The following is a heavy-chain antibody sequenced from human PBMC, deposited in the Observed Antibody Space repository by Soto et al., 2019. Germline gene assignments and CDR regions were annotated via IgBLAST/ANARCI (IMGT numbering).Heavy chain of an antibody. D-gene: IGHD3-22*01. Sequence: QVQLVQSGAEVKKPGSSVKVSCKASGGTFSSYAISWVRQAPGQGLEWMGGIIPIFGTANYAQKFQGRVTITADESTSTAYMELSSLRSEDTAVYYCASGTYYYDSSGYTNFDYWGQGTLVTVSS. CDR2: IIPIFGTA. V-gene: IGHV1-69*01. CDR1: GGTFSSYA. CDR3: ASGTYYYDSSGYTNFDY. J-gene: IGHJ4*02.